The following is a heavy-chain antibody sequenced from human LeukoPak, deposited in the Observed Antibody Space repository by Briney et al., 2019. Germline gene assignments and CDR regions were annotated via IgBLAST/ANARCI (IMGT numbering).Heavy chain of an antibody. J-gene: IGHJ4*02. CDR1: GYTFTGYY. CDR3: ASKYCSGGNCDFPLLDY. D-gene: IGHD2-15*01. CDR2: INPDNGAT. Sequence: ASVKVSWKASGYTFTGYYMHWVRQAPGQRLEWMGRINPDNGATNYAQKFQGRVTMTRDTSINTAYMELSRLRSDDTAVYYCASKYCSGGNCDFPLLDYWGQGTLVTVSS. V-gene: IGHV1-2*06.